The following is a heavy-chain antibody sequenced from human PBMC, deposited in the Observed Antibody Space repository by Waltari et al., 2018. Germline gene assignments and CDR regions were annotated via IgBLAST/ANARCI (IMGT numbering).Heavy chain of an antibody. D-gene: IGHD3-16*01. CDR1: GFTFNTYT. V-gene: IGHV3-21*01. Sequence: EVQLVASGGGLVKPGGSLRLSCAASGFTFNTYTMHWVRQAPGKGLEWVSSISSTSSYIYYADSVKGRFTISRDNAKNSLYLQMNSLRGEDTAVYYCAKDRISTSYYYYYHMDVWGQGTTVTVSS. CDR2: ISSTSSYI. CDR3: AKDRISTSYYYYYHMDV. J-gene: IGHJ6*02.